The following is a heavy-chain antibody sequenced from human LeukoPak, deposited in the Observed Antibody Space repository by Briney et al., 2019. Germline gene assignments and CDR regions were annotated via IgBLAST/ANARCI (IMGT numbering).Heavy chain of an antibody. CDR3: TRLGYNYDTSGNY. J-gene: IGHJ4*02. D-gene: IGHD3-22*01. CDR2: IRSKANNYAT. CDR1: GFTFSGSA. Sequence: GGSLRLSCAASGFTFSGSALHWVRQASGKGLEWVGRIRSKANNYATTYAASVTGRFTISRDDSKNTAYLQMHSLKTEDTAVYYCTRLGYNYDTSGNYWGQGTLVTVSS. V-gene: IGHV3-73*01.